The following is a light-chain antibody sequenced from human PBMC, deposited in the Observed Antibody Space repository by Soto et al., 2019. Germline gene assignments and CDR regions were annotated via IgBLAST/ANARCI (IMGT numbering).Light chain of an antibody. J-gene: IGLJ3*02. CDR1: SSNIGAGYD. CDR3: QYHDSRLRGV. V-gene: IGLV1-40*01. Sequence: QSVLTQPPSVSGAPGQRVTISCTGSSSNIGAGYDVHWYQQLPGTAPKLLIYANNNRPSGVPDRFSASKSGTSASLAITGLQAEDEADYYCQYHDSRLRGVFGGGTKLTVL. CDR2: ANN.